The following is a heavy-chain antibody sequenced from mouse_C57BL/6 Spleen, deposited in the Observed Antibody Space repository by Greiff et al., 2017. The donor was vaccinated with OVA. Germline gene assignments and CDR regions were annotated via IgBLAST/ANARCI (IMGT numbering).Heavy chain of an antibody. Sequence: VQLKESGPGLVKPSQSLSLTCSVTGYSITSGYYWNWIRQFPGNKLEWMGYISYDGSNNYNPSLKNRISITRDTSKNQFFLKLNSVTTEDTATYYCAREGYYDYDEGAAYWGQGTLVTVSA. D-gene: IGHD2-4*01. CDR3: AREGYYDYDEGAAY. CDR1: GYSITSGYY. CDR2: ISYDGSN. J-gene: IGHJ3*01. V-gene: IGHV3-6*01.